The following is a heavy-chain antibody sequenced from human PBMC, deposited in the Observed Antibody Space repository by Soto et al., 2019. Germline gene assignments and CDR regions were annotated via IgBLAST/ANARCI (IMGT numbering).Heavy chain of an antibody. J-gene: IGHJ4*02. Sequence: ASVKVSCKASGGTFSSYAISWVRQAPGQGLEWMGGIIPIFGTANYAQKFQGRVTITADESTSTAYMELSSLRSEDTAVYYCATRLCGDCYPTYYFDYWGQGTLVTVSS. CDR3: ATRLCGDCYPTYYFDY. CDR1: GGTFSSYA. D-gene: IGHD2-21*02. V-gene: IGHV1-69*13. CDR2: IIPIFGTA.